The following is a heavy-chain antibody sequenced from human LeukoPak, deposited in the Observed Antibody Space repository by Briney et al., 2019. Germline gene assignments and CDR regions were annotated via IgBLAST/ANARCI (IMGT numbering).Heavy chain of an antibody. CDR1: GGSFSGYY. CDR2: INHSGST. V-gene: IGHV4-34*01. D-gene: IGHD3-22*01. Sequence: SETLSLXCAVYGGSFSGYYWSWIRQPPGKGLEWIGEINHSGSTNYNPSLKSRVTISVDTSKNQFSLKLSSVTAADTAVYYRARHDSSGYYLEYWGQGTLVTVSS. J-gene: IGHJ4*02. CDR3: ARHDSSGYYLEY.